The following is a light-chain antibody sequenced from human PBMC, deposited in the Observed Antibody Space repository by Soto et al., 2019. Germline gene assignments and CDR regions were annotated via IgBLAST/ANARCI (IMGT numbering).Light chain of an antibody. Sequence: QSVLTQPPSASGTPGQRVTISCSGSSSNIGSNFVYWYQQRPGTAPRLLIYSNNQRPSGVPDRFSGSKSGTSASLAISGLRSEDEADYYCAAWDDSLSGYVVFGGGTKLTVL. CDR2: SNN. V-gene: IGLV1-47*02. J-gene: IGLJ2*01. CDR3: AAWDDSLSGYVV. CDR1: SSNIGSNF.